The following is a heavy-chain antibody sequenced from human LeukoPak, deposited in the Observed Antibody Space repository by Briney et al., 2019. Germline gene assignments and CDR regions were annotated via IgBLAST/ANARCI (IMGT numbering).Heavy chain of an antibody. CDR3: ARFVVSSKYYFDY. CDR1: GFTFSSYA. Sequence: GGSLRLSCAASGFTFSSYAMNWVRQAPGKGLEWVSSISSSSSYIYYADSVKGRFTISRDNAKNSLYLQMNSLRAEDTAVYYCARFVVSSKYYFDYWGQGTLVTVSS. D-gene: IGHD2-2*01. CDR2: ISSSSSYI. V-gene: IGHV3-21*01. J-gene: IGHJ4*02.